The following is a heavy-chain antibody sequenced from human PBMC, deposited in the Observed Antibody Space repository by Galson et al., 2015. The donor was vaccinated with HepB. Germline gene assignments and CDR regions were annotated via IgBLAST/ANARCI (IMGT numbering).Heavy chain of an antibody. Sequence: ETLSLTCTVSGGSISSYYWSWIRQPPGKGLEWIGYIYYSGSTNYNPSLKSRVTISVDTSKNQFSLKLSSVTAADTAVYYCAREGGDHYYDYWGQGTLVTVSS. CDR2: IYYSGST. CDR1: GGSISSYY. J-gene: IGHJ4*02. CDR3: AREGGDHYYDY. V-gene: IGHV4-59*01. D-gene: IGHD3-16*01.